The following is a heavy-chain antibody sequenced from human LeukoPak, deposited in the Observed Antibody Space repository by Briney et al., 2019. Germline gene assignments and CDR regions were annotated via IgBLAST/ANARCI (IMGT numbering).Heavy chain of an antibody. CDR3: ARCDGYGLVGI. V-gene: IGHV4-39*07. J-gene: IGHJ3*02. D-gene: IGHD3-10*01. Sequence: SETLSLTCSVSGASISSGRNYWGWIRQPPGKTLEWIGSIYSSGSTYYNPSLKSRVIIIIDTPKNHFSLALSSVTGADTAVYYCARCDGYGLVGIWGQGTMVTVSS. CDR1: GASISSGRNY. CDR2: IYSSGST.